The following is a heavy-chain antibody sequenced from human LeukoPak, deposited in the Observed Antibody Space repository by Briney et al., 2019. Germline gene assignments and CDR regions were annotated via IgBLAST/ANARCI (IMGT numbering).Heavy chain of an antibody. D-gene: IGHD3-22*01. CDR1: GFTFSSYE. CDR3: ARDVYNDDGIDY. V-gene: IGHV3-48*03. CDR2: ISSSGSTI. J-gene: IGHJ4*02. Sequence: PGGSLRLSCAASGFTFSSYEMHWARQAPGKGLQWVSYISSSGSTIYYAGSVKGRFTISRDNAKNSLYLQMNSLRAEDTAVYYCARDVYNDDGIDYWGQGTLVTVAS.